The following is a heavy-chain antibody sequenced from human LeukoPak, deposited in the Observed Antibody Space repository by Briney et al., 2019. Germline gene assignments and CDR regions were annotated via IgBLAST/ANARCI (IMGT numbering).Heavy chain of an antibody. CDR1: GGSFSGYY. CDR3: ARYDLCSSTSCYGGRYYFDY. J-gene: IGHJ4*02. D-gene: IGHD2-2*01. V-gene: IGHV4-34*01. CDR2: INHSGST. Sequence: PSETLSLTCAVYGGSFSGYYWSWLRQPPGKGLEWLGEINHSGSTNYNPSLKSRVTISADTSKNQFSLKLSSVTAADTAVYYCARYDLCSSTSCYGGRYYFDYWGQGTLVTVSS.